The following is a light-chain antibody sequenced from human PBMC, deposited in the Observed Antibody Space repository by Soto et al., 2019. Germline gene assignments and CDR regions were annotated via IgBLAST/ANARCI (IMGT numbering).Light chain of an antibody. J-gene: IGKJ4*01. CDR3: EQYNNSPLT. CDR2: GAS. CDR1: QSVHSN. Sequence: EIVMTQSPATLSVSPGEGATVSCRASQSVHSNLAWYQQKPGQSPRLLIYGASTRATGIPARFTGSGSGTYYTLNISRLESEDFVVYYCEQYNNSPLTFGGGAKVEIK. V-gene: IGKV3-15*01.